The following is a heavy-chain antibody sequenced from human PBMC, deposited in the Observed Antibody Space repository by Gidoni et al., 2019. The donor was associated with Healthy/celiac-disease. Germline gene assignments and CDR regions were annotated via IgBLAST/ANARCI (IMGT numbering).Heavy chain of an antibody. Sequence: QVQLQESGPGLVKPSETLSLTCTVSGGSISSYYWSWIRQPPGKGLEWIGYIYYSGSTNYNPSLKSRVTISVDTSKNQFSLKLSSVTAADTAVYYCAGGYCSSTSCYRPYYYYYGMDVWGQGTTVTVSS. D-gene: IGHD2-2*02. CDR2: IYYSGST. CDR1: GGSISSYY. V-gene: IGHV4-59*01. CDR3: AGGYCSSTSCYRPYYYYYGMDV. J-gene: IGHJ6*02.